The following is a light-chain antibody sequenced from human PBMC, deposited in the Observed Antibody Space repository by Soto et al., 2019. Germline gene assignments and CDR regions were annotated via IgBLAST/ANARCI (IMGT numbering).Light chain of an antibody. CDR2: GAS. CDR1: QSVSTK. CDR3: QQYDDWPPIT. Sequence: ETVMTQSPATLSVSPGERATLSCRASQSVSTKLAWYQQKPGQAPRLLIYGASTRATGIPARFSGSGSGTELTLTVSSLQSDDFVVYYCQQYDDWPPITFGQGTRLEIK. V-gene: IGKV3D-15*01. J-gene: IGKJ5*01.